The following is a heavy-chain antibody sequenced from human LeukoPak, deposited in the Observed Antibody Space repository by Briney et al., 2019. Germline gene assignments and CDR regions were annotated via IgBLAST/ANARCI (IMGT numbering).Heavy chain of an antibody. D-gene: IGHD2-15*01. CDR3: ARESTRYCSGGSCYSSPSFDY. CDR2: INHYGSEK. J-gene: IGHJ4*02. V-gene: IGHV3-7*01. Sequence: GGSLRLSCAASGFTFRSYWMSWVRQAPGKGLEWVANINHYGSEKYYVDSVKGRFTVSRDNAKNSLYLQMNSLRVEDTAVYYCARESTRYCSGGSCYSSPSFDYWGQGTLVTVSS. CDR1: GFTFRSYW.